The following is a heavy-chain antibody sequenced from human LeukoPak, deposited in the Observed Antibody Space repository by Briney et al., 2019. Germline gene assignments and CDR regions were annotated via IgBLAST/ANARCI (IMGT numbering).Heavy chain of an antibody. CDR2: IHYSGST. D-gene: IGHD7-27*01. Sequence: PSETLSLTCTVSGGSISITIYYGGWIRQPPGKGLEWIGTIHYSGSTYYKPSLKSRVTISVDTSKNQFSRKLTSVTAAHTAVYYCARLDWGSGGSGSFDYWGQGTLVTVSS. V-gene: IGHV4-39*01. CDR1: GGSISITIYY. CDR3: ARLDWGSGGSGSFDY. J-gene: IGHJ4*02.